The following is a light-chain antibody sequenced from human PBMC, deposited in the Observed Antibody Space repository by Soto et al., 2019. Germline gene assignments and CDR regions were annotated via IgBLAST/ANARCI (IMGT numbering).Light chain of an antibody. J-gene: IGKJ5*01. CDR2: DAS. Sequence: EVVLTQSPATLSLSPGERATLSCRASRSVKRYLAWYQQKPGQAPRLLIYDASNRAAGIPARFSGSGSETDFTLAISNLEPEDFAVYFCQQRYAWPPFPFGQGTRVEIK. CDR1: RSVKRY. V-gene: IGKV3-11*01. CDR3: QQRYAWPPFP.